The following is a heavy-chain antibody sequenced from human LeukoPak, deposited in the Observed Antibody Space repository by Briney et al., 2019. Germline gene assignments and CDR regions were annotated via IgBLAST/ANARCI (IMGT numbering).Heavy chain of an antibody. CDR1: GFTFSSYA. CDR2: ISGSGGST. D-gene: IGHD3-22*01. Sequence: HSGGSLRLSCAASGFTFSSYAMSWVRQAPGKGLEWVSAISGSGGSTYYADSVKGRFTISRDNSKNTLYLQMNSLRAEDTAVYYCAKRDNNDYYTGLHVFDIWGQGTMVTVSS. J-gene: IGHJ3*02. CDR3: AKRDNNDYYTGLHVFDI. V-gene: IGHV3-23*01.